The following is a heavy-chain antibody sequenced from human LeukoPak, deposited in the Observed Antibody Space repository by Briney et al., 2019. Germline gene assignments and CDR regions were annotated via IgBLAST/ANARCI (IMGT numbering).Heavy chain of an antibody. J-gene: IGHJ4*02. D-gene: IGHD3-9*01. Sequence: GGSLRLSCAASGFTFSNYDMHWVRQAPGKGLEWVSAISSSSSYIYYADSIKGRFTVSRDNAENSLYLQMNSLRAEDTALYYCAKGALRYFDWLLYYFDYWGQGTLVTVSS. V-gene: IGHV3-21*04. CDR1: GFTFSNYD. CDR3: AKGALRYFDWLLYYFDY. CDR2: ISSSSSYI.